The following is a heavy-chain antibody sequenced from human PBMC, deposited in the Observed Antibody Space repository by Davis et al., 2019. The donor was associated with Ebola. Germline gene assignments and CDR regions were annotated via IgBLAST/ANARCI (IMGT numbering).Heavy chain of an antibody. D-gene: IGHD4-17*01. CDR3: ARDIPTVNPLDY. J-gene: IGHJ4*02. CDR1: GGTFSSYA. V-gene: IGHV1-69*13. Sequence: SVTVSCKASGGTFSSYAISWVRQAPGQGLEWMGGIIPIFGTANYAQKFQGRVTITADESTSTAYMELSSLRSEDTAVYYCARDIPTVNPLDYWGQGTLVTVSS. CDR2: IIPIFGTA.